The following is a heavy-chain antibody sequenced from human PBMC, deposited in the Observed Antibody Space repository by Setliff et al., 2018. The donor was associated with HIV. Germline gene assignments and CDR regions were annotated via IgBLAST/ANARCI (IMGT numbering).Heavy chain of an antibody. J-gene: IGHJ5*02. V-gene: IGHV1-18*01. CDR2: ISGYTGIT. CDR1: GYIFSHYG. CDR3: ARDAGTGGPGRWVDP. Sequence: GASVKVSCKISGYIFSHYGVTWVRQAPAEGLEYMGYISGYTGITHDAQSFQGRVTMTTDPSKYTAYMELRSLKYDDTAVYYCARDAGTGGPGRWVDPWGQGTMVTVSS. D-gene: IGHD1-1*01.